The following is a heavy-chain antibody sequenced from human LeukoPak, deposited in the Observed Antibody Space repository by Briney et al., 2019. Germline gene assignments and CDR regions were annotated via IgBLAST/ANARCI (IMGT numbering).Heavy chain of an antibody. D-gene: IGHD6-19*01. Sequence: SETLSLTCTVSGGSISSYYWSWIRQPPGKGLEWIGYIYYSGSTNYNPSLKSRVTISVDTSKNQFSLKLSSVTAADTAVYYCARYLKHSAVAGSCYFDYWGQGTLVTVSS. J-gene: IGHJ4*02. V-gene: IGHV4-59*01. CDR3: ARYLKHSAVAGSCYFDY. CDR1: GGSISSYY. CDR2: IYYSGST.